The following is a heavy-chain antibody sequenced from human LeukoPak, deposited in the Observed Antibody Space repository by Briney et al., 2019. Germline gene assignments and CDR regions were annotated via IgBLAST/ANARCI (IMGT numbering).Heavy chain of an antibody. J-gene: IGHJ3*02. CDR1: GGSISSHY. D-gene: IGHD3-22*01. CDR2: SYYSGTP. V-gene: IGHV4-59*11. CDR3: ARLLDNDSSGHPDTFDM. Sequence: SETLSLTCTVSGGSISSHYWSWIRQPPGEGLEWMGYSYYSGTPRYNPSLQSRVTISVDTSKNLFSLKLTSVTAADTAVYYCARLLDNDSSGHPDTFDMWGQGTMATVSS.